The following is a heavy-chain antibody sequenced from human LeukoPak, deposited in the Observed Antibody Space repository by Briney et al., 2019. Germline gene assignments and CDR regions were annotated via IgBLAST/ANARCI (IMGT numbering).Heavy chain of an antibody. Sequence: GGSLRLSCAASGFTVSSNYMSWVRQAPGKGLEWVSVIYSGGSTYYADSVKGRFTISRDNSKNTPYLQMNSLRAEDTAVYYCARDSPYSSVDPWGQGTLVTVPS. CDR3: ARDSPYSSVDP. CDR2: IYSGGST. CDR1: GFTVSSNY. V-gene: IGHV3-66*01. J-gene: IGHJ5*02. D-gene: IGHD6-19*01.